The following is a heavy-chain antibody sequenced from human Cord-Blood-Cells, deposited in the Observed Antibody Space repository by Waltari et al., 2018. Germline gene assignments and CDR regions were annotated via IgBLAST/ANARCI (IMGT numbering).Heavy chain of an antibody. CDR1: GGTFSSYA. D-gene: IGHD3-3*01. CDR2: IIPIFGTA. CDR3: ARGVAGDFWSGYYNWFDP. V-gene: IGHV1-69*01. J-gene: IGHJ5*02. Sequence: QVQLAQSGAEVKKPGSSVKVSCKASGGTFSSYAISWVRQAPGQGLEWMGGIIPIFGTANYAQKFQGRVTITADESTSTAYMELSSLRSEDTAVYYCARGVAGDFWSGYYNWFDPWGQGTLVTVSS.